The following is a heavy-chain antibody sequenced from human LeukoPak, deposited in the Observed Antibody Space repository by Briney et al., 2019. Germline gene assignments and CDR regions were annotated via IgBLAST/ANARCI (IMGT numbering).Heavy chain of an antibody. D-gene: IGHD4-17*01. CDR1: GGSISSYY. Sequence: KPSETLSLTCTASGGSISSYYWSWIRQPPGKGLEWIGYIYYSGSTNYNPSLKSRVTISVDTSKNQFSLKLSSVTAADTAVYYCARVTVTDAFDIWGQGTMVTVSS. J-gene: IGHJ3*02. CDR2: IYYSGST. CDR3: ARVTVTDAFDI. V-gene: IGHV4-59*01.